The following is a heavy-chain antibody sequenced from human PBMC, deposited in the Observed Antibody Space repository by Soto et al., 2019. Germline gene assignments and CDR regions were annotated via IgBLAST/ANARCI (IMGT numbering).Heavy chain of an antibody. J-gene: IGHJ3*02. Sequence: ASVKVSCKASGYTFTSYYMYWVRQAPRQGLKWMGIINPSGGSTSYAQKFQGRVTMTRDTSTSTVYMELSSLRSEDTAVYYCARGVGCSSTSCHPLRAFDIWGQGTMVTVSS. CDR1: GYTFTSYY. CDR3: ARGVGCSSTSCHPLRAFDI. D-gene: IGHD2-2*01. CDR2: INPSGGST. V-gene: IGHV1-46*03.